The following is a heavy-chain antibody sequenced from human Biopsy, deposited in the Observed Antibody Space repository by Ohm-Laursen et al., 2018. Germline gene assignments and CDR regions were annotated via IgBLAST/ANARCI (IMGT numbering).Heavy chain of an antibody. D-gene: IGHD3-16*01. CDR1: GKTFSDYL. Sequence: PGTLSLTCAVFGKTFSDYLWSWIRQPPGKGLEWIGQINQAGTTNFNPSLKSRVTMSIDTSKNQFSLRLSSVTAADTAVYYCARAAFGPFDSWGQGALVTVSS. V-gene: IGHV4-34*01. CDR3: ARAAFGPFDS. CDR2: INQAGTT. J-gene: IGHJ4*02.